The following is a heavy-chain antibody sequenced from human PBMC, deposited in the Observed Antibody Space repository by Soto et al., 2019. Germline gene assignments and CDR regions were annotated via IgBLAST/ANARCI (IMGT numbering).Heavy chain of an antibody. CDR1: GFTLSDYY. D-gene: IGHD5-12*01. CDR2: ISSRSNYI. V-gene: IGHV3-11*06. J-gene: IGHJ4*02. CDR3: AITSGYWYHFET. Sequence: QVQLVESGGGLVKPGGSLRLSCAASGFTLSDYYMSWIRQAPGKGLEWVSYISSRSNYINYADSVKGRFSISRDNVKNSLFLQMNSLRAEDTAVYFCAITSGYWYHFETRGQGTLVTVSS.